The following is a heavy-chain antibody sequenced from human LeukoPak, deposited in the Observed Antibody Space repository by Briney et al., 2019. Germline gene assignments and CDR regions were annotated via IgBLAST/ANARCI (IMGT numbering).Heavy chain of an antibody. CDR2: ISSSSSYI. V-gene: IGHV3-21*01. CDR3: ARAPPRTMDRGVGYYYYGMDV. CDR1: GFTFSSYS. J-gene: IGHJ6*02. Sequence: GGSLRLSCAASGFTFSSYSMNWVRQAPGKGLEWVSSISSSSSYIYYADSVKGRFTISRDNAKNSLYLQMNSLRAEDTAVYYCARAPPRTMDRGVGYYYYGMDVWGQGTTVTVSS. D-gene: IGHD3-10*01.